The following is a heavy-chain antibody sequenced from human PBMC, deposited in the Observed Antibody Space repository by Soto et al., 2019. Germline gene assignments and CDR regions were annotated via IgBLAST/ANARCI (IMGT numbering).Heavy chain of an antibody. J-gene: IGHJ4*02. V-gene: IGHV1-18*04. CDR1: GYTFTSYV. CDR2: ISPYNGNT. D-gene: IGHD3-16*01. CDR3: AREGGVWGSFQYFDY. Sequence: QVPLVQSGVEVQKPGASVKVSCKASGYTFTSYVINWLRQAPGQGLEWMGWISPYNGNTNYGQKLQGRVTMTTDTSTSIAYMELRSLRSDDTAVYYCAREGGVWGSFQYFDYWGQGTLVTVSS.